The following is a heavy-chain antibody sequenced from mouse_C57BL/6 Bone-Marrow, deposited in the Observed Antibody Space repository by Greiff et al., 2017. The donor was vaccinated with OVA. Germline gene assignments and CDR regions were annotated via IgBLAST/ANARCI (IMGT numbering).Heavy chain of an antibody. CDR1: GFNIKDDY. CDR3: TTGNQGVDY. V-gene: IGHV14-4*01. D-gene: IGHD2-1*01. CDR2: IDPENGDT. Sequence: VQLKESGAELVRPGASVKLSCTASGFNIKDDYMHWVKQRPEQGLEWIGWIDPENGDTESASKFQGKATITADTSSNTAYLQLSSLTSEDTAVYYCTTGNQGVDYWGQGTTLTVSS. J-gene: IGHJ2*01.